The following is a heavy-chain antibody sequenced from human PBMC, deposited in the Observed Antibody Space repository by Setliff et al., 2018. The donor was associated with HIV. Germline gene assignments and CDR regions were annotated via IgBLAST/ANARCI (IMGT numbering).Heavy chain of an antibody. D-gene: IGHD2-2*01. Sequence: TSETLSLTCAVYGGSFSGYYWSWIRQPPGKGLEWIGEIIHTGSTNYNPSLKSRVTISVDTSKNQLSLRLSSVTAADTAVYYCARGRSCSSSSCYLVYYYYYGMDVWGHGSTVTV. J-gene: IGHJ6*02. CDR1: GGSFSGYY. CDR3: ARGRSCSSSSCYLVYYYYYGMDV. CDR2: IIHTGST. V-gene: IGHV4-34*01.